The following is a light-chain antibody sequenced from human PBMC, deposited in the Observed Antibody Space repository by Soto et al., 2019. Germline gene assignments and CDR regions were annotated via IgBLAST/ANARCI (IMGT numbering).Light chain of an antibody. CDR3: TSYTISSHVV. Sequence: QSALTQPASVSGSPGQSITISCTGTSSDVGAYSYVSWYQQHPGKAPKLMIYEVSNRPSGVSNRFSGSKSGNTASLTISGLQAEDEGDYYCTSYTISSHVVFGGGTKLTVL. V-gene: IGLV2-14*01. CDR2: EVS. J-gene: IGLJ2*01. CDR1: SSDVGAYSY.